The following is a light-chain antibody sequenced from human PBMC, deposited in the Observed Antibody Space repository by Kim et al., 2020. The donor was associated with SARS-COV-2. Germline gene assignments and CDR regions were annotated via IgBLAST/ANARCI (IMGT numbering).Light chain of an antibody. CDR2: GKN. CDR3: NSRDSSGNHLV. J-gene: IGLJ3*02. V-gene: IGLV3-19*01. Sequence: ALGQTVRFTCQGDSLRSYYASWYQQKPGQAPVLVIYGKNNRPSGIPDRFSGSSSGNTASFTITGAQAEDEADYYCNSRDSSGNHLVFGGGTKLTVL. CDR1: SLRSYY.